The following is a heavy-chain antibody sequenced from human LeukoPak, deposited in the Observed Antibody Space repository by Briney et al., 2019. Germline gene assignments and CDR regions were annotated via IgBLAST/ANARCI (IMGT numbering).Heavy chain of an antibody. Sequence: GGSLRLSCAASGFTFSSYEMNWVRQAPGKGLEWVSYISSSGSPIYYADSVKGRFTISRDNAKNSLYLQMNSLRAEDTAVYYCVWSGDRGRVGAFDIWGQGTMVTASS. J-gene: IGHJ3*02. V-gene: IGHV3-48*03. D-gene: IGHD3-3*01. CDR1: GFTFSSYE. CDR3: VWSGDRGRVGAFDI. CDR2: ISSSGSPI.